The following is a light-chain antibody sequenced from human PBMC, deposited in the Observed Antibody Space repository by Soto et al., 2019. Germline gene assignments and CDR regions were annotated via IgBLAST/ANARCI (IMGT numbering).Light chain of an antibody. Sequence: DIQMTQSPSTLSASVGDRITITCRASQSISTWLPWYQQKPGKAPKLLIYKASSLQSGVPSRFSGSGSGTEFTLTISSLQPDDFATYYCQHCYSSPRAFGQGTKVEIK. CDR3: QHCYSSPRA. J-gene: IGKJ1*01. CDR1: QSISTW. V-gene: IGKV1-5*03. CDR2: KAS.